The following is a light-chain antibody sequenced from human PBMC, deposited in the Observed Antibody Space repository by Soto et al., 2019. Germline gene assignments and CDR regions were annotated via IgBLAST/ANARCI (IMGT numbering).Light chain of an antibody. Sequence: QSVLTQPPSASGSPGQSVTISCTGTSSDVGGYNYVSWYQQHPGKAPKLMIYEVSKRPSGVPDRFSGSKSGNTASLTVSGLQAEDEADSYCSSYAGSRRVFGTGTKVTVL. V-gene: IGLV2-8*01. J-gene: IGLJ1*01. CDR1: SSDVGGYNY. CDR3: SSYAGSRRV. CDR2: EVS.